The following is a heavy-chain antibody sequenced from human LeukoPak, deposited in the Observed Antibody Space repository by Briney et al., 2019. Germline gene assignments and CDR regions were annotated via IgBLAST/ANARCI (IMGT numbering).Heavy chain of an antibody. CDR2: IGTAGDT. CDR1: GFTFSSYD. CDR3: SRKYSGSLLYTEYYFDY. Sequence: LPGGSLRLSCAASGFTFSSYDMHWVRQATGKGLEWVSAIGTAGDTYYPGSVKGRFTISRENAKNSLYLQMNSLRAGDTAVYYCSRKYSGSLLYTEYYFDYWGQGTLVTVSS. J-gene: IGHJ4*02. D-gene: IGHD5-12*01. V-gene: IGHV3-13*01.